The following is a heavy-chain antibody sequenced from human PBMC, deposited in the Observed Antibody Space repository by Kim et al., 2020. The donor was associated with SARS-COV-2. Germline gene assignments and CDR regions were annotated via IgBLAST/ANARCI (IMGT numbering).Heavy chain of an antibody. CDR3: ARGALSSFVGLAVVSTLDY. CDR2: INAGNGNT. Sequence: ASVKVSCKASGYTFTSYAMHWVRQAPGQRLEWMGWINAGNGNTRFSQKFQGRVTITRDTSASTAYMELSSLRSEDTAVYYCARGALSSFVGLAVVSTLDYWGKGTLVTVSS. J-gene: IGHJ4*02. CDR1: GYTFTSYA. D-gene: IGHD2-15*01. V-gene: IGHV1-3*01.